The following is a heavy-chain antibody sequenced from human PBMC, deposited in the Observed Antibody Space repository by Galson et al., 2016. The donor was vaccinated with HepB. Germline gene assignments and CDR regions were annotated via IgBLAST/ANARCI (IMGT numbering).Heavy chain of an antibody. V-gene: IGHV4-4*02. J-gene: IGHJ3*02. CDR1: GGSITTTDW. D-gene: IGHD2-15*01. CDR2: VYHDGST. Sequence: SETLSLTCDASGGSITTTDWWSWVRQSPGKGLEWIGEVYHDGSTFYNPSVGSRVTLSVDKAKNQLSLNLRSVTAADTAVYYCARDCTGGTCKPAGYDVFDIWGQGTVVTVSS. CDR3: ARDCTGGTCKPAGYDVFDI.